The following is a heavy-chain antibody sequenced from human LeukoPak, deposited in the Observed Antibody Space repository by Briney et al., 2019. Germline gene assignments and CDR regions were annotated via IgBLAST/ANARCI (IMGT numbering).Heavy chain of an antibody. V-gene: IGHV4-34*01. J-gene: IGHJ4*02. D-gene: IGHD6-13*01. CDR2: INHSGST. CDR1: GGSFSGYY. CDR3: AVSSGWYRYYFDY. Sequence: SETLSLTCAVYGGSFSGYYWSWIRQSPGKGLEWIGEINHSGSTNYNPSLKSRVTISVDTSKNQFSLKLSSVTAADTAVYYCAVSSGWYRYYFDYWGQGTLVTVSS.